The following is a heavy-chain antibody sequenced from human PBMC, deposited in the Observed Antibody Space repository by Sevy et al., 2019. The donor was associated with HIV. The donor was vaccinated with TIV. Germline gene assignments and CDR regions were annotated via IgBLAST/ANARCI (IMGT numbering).Heavy chain of an antibody. D-gene: IGHD2-2*01. J-gene: IGHJ3*01. CDR2: ISGSSNYI. CDR1: GFTFSTYS. Sequence: GGSLRLSCAGFGFTFSTYSMNWVRQAPGKGLEWISFISGSSNYIYYADSVKGRFTISRDNVKDSLYLQMDSLRAEDTAVYYCAREGDTVLVPTAVDAFDFWGQGTMVTVSS. V-gene: IGHV3-21*01. CDR3: AREGDTVLVPTAVDAFDF.